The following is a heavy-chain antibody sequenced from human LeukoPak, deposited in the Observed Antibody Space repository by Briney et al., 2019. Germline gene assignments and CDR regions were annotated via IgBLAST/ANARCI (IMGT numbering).Heavy chain of an antibody. J-gene: IGHJ4*02. CDR2: LNCNCAST. CDR1: GFTFDDYG. Sequence: GGSLRLSCAASGFTFDDYGLSWVRQVPGKGLEWVSGLNCNCASTVYADSVKGRFTISRDNSKNSLSLQVNSWSTEDTALYYCAKGKNTGSYLSHVDYWGQGTLVTVSS. D-gene: IGHD3-10*01. V-gene: IGHV3-20*04. CDR3: AKGKNTGSYLSHVDY.